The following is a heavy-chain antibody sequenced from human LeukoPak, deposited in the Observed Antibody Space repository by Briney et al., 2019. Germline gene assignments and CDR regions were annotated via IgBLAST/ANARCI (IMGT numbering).Heavy chain of an antibody. CDR1: GGSISSYY. D-gene: IGHD3-22*01. CDR2: IYYSGST. Sequence: LETLSLTCTVSGGSISSYYWSWIRQPPGKGLEWIGYIYYSGSTSYNPSLKSRVTTSVDTSKNQFSLKLSSVTAADTAVYYCARVGDNYDSSGYFGSWGQGTLVTVSS. J-gene: IGHJ4*02. CDR3: ARVGDNYDSSGYFGS. V-gene: IGHV4-59*01.